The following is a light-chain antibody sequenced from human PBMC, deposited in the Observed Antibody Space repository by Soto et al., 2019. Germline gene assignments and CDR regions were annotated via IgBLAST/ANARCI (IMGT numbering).Light chain of an antibody. CDR2: AAS. CDR3: QRYHSAFFT. J-gene: IGKJ3*01. V-gene: IGKV1-27*01. Sequence: DIPMTPSPSSLSASVGDRVTMTCRASQDIRNYVAWYQQKPGEVPKLLIYAASTLQSGVPARFSGGGFGTDFTLTISSLRPDDVATYYCQRYHSAFFTFGPGTKVDLK. CDR1: QDIRNY.